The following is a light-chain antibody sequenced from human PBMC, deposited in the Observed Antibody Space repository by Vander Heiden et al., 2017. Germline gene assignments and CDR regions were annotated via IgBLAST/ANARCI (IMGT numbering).Light chain of an antibody. Sequence: QSALTHPASVSGSPGQSITISSTGTSSHVGSYNYVSWYQHHPGKAPKLMIYGVSNRPSGVSNRFSGSKSGNTASLTISGLQAEDEADYYCSSYTTSSTPLYVFGTGTKVTVL. CDR2: GVS. CDR3: SSYTTSSTPLYV. CDR1: SSHVGSYNY. J-gene: IGLJ1*01. V-gene: IGLV2-14*03.